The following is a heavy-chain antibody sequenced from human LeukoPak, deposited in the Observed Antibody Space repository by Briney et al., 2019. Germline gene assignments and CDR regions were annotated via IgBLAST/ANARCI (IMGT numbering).Heavy chain of an antibody. V-gene: IGHV4-59*01. J-gene: IGHJ4*02. CDR2: IYYSGST. CDR3: ARCLKYSGSYYFDY. Sequence: SETLSLTCTVSGGSISSYYWSWIRQPPGKGLEWIGYIYYSGSTNYNPSLKSRVTISADTSKNQFSLKLSSVTAADTAVYYCARCLKYSGSYYFDYWGQGTLVTVSS. CDR1: GGSISSYY. D-gene: IGHD1-26*01.